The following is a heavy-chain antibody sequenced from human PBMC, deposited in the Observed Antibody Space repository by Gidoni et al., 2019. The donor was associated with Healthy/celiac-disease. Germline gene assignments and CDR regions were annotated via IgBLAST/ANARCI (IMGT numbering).Heavy chain of an antibody. J-gene: IGHJ4*02. CDR1: GGPFSSYT. CDR3: ARDDDYYDSSGYNLH. CDR2: IIPILGIA. V-gene: IGHV1-69*08. Sequence: QVQLVQSGAEVTKPGSSVKVSFKASGGPFSSYTTSRVRQAPGQRLEWMRRIIPILGIANYAQKFQGRVTITADKSTSTAYMELSSLRSEDTAVYYCARDDDYYDSSGYNLHWGQGTLVTVSS. D-gene: IGHD3-22*01.